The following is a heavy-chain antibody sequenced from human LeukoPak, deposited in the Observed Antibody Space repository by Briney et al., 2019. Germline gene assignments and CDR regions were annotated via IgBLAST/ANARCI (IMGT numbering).Heavy chain of an antibody. CDR3: ARVGNYGGAFDI. CDR1: GFTFSSYS. V-gene: IGHV3-21*01. CDR2: ISSSSSYI. Sequence: PGGSLRLSCAASGFTFSSYSMNWVRQAPGKGLEWVSSISSSSSYIYYADSVKGRFTISRDNAKNSLYLQMNSLRAEDTAVYYCARVGNYGGAFDIWGQGTMVTVSS. J-gene: IGHJ3*02. D-gene: IGHD4-23*01.